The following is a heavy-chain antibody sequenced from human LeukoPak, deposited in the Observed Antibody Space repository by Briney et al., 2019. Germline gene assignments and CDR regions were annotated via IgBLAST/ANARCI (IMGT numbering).Heavy chain of an antibody. CDR3: ARPTYSGSYYDAFDI. CDR1: GGSFSGYY. CDR2: INHSGST. Sequence: SETLSLTCAVYGGSFSGYYWSWIRQPPGKGLEWIGEINHSGSTNYNPSLKSRVTISVDTSKNQFSLKLSSVTAADTAVYYCARPTYSGSYYDAFDIWGQGTMVTVSS. D-gene: IGHD1-26*01. V-gene: IGHV4-34*01. J-gene: IGHJ3*02.